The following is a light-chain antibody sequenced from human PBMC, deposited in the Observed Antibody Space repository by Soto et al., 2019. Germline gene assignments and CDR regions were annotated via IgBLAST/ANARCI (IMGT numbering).Light chain of an antibody. CDR1: PSISSW. CDR2: KAS. CDR3: QQYKDNWT. J-gene: IGKJ1*01. Sequence: DIQMTQSPSTLSASVGDRVTITCRASPSISSWLAWYQQKPGTAPKLLIYKASTLQSGVPSRFSGSGSGTEFTLTISSLQPDDSETYYCQQYKDNWTFGQGTKVEIK. V-gene: IGKV1-5*03.